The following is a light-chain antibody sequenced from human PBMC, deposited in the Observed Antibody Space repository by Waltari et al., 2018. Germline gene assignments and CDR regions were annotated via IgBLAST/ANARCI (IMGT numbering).Light chain of an antibody. J-gene: IGLJ3*02. CDR3: GTWHTSLSAWV. CDR1: SSNIGNNY. V-gene: IGLV1-51*02. Sequence: QSVLTQPPSVSAAPGQKVTISCSGSSSNIGNNYVSWYQHLPGTAPKLLIYETNYRPLWFHDRFSVSNSGTSATLGITELQTVDEADYYCGTWHTSLSAWVFGGGTKLTVL. CDR2: ETN.